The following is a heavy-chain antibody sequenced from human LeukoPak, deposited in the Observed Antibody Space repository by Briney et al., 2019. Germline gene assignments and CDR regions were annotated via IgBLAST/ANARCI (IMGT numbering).Heavy chain of an antibody. D-gene: IGHD6-19*01. CDR3: ARDPNGLVAGVGY. Sequence: PGGSLRLSCAASGFTVSRNYMSWVRQAPGKGLEWVSVIYSGGSTYYADSVKGRFTISRDNSKNTLYLQMNSLRAEDTAVYYCARDPNGLVAGVGYWGQGTLVTVSS. CDR2: IYSGGST. CDR1: GFTVSRNY. V-gene: IGHV3-66*01. J-gene: IGHJ4*02.